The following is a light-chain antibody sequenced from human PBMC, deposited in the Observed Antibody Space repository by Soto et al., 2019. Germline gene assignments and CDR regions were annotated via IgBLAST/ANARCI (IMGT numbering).Light chain of an antibody. CDR2: YDS. V-gene: IGLV3-21*04. CDR1: NIGSKS. Sequence: SYELTQPPSVSVAPGKTARITCGGNNIGSKSVHWYQQKPGQAPVLVIYYDSDRPSGIPERFSGSNSGNTATLTISRVEAGDEAANSFQWWDSSSDLPRVLGGGTSSPS. J-gene: IGLJ2*01. CDR3: QWWDSSSDLPRV.